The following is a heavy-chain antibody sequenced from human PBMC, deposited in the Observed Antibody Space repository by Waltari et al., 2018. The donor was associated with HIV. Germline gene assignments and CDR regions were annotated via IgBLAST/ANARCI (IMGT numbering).Heavy chain of an antibody. D-gene: IGHD6-19*01. Sequence: QVQLQQWGAGLLKPSETLSLTCAVSCGPFSGYHWSWIRQTPGKGLEWIGEINHSGSTNYNPSLKSRITMSIDTSKNQFSLKLRSVTAADTTVYYCARAIAVASTGVFDYWGQGTLVTVSS. CDR3: ARAIAVASTGVFDY. J-gene: IGHJ4*02. V-gene: IGHV4-34*02. CDR2: INHSGST. CDR1: CGPFSGYH.